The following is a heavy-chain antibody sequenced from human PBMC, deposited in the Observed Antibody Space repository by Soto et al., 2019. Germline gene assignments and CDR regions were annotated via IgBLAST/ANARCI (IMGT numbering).Heavy chain of an antibody. D-gene: IGHD1-26*01. CDR2: ISDSGIST. V-gene: IGHV3-23*01. Sequence: GGSLRLSCAASGFSFSDYAMSWVRQAPGKGLEWVSTISDSGISTYYADSVKGRFTISRDNSKNTLYLQMSSLRAEDTALYYCAKVPFVGWEVRESDYWGQGTLVTVSS. CDR3: AKVPFVGWEVRESDY. J-gene: IGHJ4*02. CDR1: GFSFSDYA.